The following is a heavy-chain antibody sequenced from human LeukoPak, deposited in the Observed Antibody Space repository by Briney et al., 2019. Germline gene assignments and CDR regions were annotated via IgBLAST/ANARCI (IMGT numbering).Heavy chain of an antibody. J-gene: IGHJ4*02. V-gene: IGHV2-5*01. CDR1: GFSLSTNGVS. CDR3: AHPVLDSWNAYFDC. D-gene: IGHD1-1*01. CDR2: IYWNDDK. Sequence: SGPTLVKPTQTLTLTCTFSGFSLSTNGVSVGWIRQPPGKALEWLALIYWNDDKRYSPSLKSRLTITKDTSKNQVVLTMTNMDPVETATYYCAHPVLDSWNAYFDCWGQGTLVTVSS.